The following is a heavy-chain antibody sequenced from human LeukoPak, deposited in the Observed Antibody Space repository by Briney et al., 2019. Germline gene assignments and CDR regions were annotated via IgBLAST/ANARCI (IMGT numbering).Heavy chain of an antibody. D-gene: IGHD3-22*01. J-gene: IGHJ4*02. Sequence: SETLSLTCTVSGGSISSGGYSWSWIRQHPGKGLEWIGYIYYSGSTYYNPSLKSRVTISVDTSKNQFSLKLSSVTAADTAVYYCARTYYYDSSGYYHFDYWGQGTLVTVSS. CDR1: GGSISSGGYS. CDR3: ARTYYYDSSGYYHFDY. CDR2: IYYSGST. V-gene: IGHV4-31*03.